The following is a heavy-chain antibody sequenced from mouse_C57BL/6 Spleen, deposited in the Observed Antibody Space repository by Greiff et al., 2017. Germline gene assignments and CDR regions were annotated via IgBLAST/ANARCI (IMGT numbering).Heavy chain of an antibody. CDR2: IYPGDGDT. CDR1: GYAFSSYW. CDR3: ARGGSSYDWYFDV. J-gene: IGHJ1*03. V-gene: IGHV1-80*01. Sequence: QVQLQQSGAELVKPGASVKISCKASGYAFSSYWMNWVKQRPGKGLEWIGQIYPGDGDTNYNGKFKGKATLTADKYSSTAYMQLSSLTSEDSAVYFCARGGSSYDWYFDVWGTGTTVTVSS. D-gene: IGHD1-1*01.